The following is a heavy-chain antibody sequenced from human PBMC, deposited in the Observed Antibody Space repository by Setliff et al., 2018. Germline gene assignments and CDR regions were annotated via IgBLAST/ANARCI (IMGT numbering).Heavy chain of an antibody. CDR2: ISYSGTP. Sequence: PSETLSLTCTVSDDSFTSSRYYWGWIRQAPGSGLEWIGSISYSGTPYYNASVESRVTISIDTSRNQFSLELRSVTAADTAVYYCASNPFNSGPPYYFDYWGQGTLVTVSS. D-gene: IGHD6-19*01. CDR1: DDSFTSSRYY. J-gene: IGHJ4*02. CDR3: ASNPFNSGPPYYFDY. V-gene: IGHV4-39*01.